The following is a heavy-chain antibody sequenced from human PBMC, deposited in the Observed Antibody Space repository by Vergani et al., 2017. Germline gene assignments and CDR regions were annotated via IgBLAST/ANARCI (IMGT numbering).Heavy chain of an antibody. V-gene: IGHV4-61*02. Sequence: QVQLHESGPGLVKPSQTLSLTCTVPGGSITSGSFYWSWIRQPAGKGLEWIGRIHSSGTTNYNPSLKSRVTLSVDTSKTQLSLRMTSETAADTAGYYCSRLNGDYMRLSEYWGQGALLAVSS. D-gene: IGHD4-17*01. CDR3: SRLNGDYMRLSEY. CDR1: GGSITSGSFY. CDR2: IHSSGTT. J-gene: IGHJ4*02.